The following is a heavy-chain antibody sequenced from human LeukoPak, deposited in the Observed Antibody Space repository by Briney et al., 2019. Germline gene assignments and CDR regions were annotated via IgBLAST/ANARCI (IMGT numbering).Heavy chain of an antibody. V-gene: IGHV3-23*01. D-gene: IGHD3-9*01. Sequence: GGSLRLSCAASGFTFSSYAMSWVRQAPGKGLEWVSAISGSGGSTYYADSVKGRFTISRDNSKNTLYLQMNSLRAEDTAVYYCAKGSTPNFDWFKYGMDVWGQGTTVTVSS. CDR1: GFTFSSYA. CDR2: ISGSGGST. J-gene: IGHJ6*02. CDR3: AKGSTPNFDWFKYGMDV.